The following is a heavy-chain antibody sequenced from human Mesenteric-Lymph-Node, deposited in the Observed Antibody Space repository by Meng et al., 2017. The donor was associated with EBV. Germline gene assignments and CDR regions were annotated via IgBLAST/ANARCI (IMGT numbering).Heavy chain of an antibody. V-gene: IGHV4-61*03. CDR2: SYSTAST. Sequence: DSSPGAGKPENTQPLSRNISGDADIRSQNCCSSIRPPPGTGLELIGKSYSTASTFYNTSLKSRVTISGDTSKNHFSLKLTSVTAADTAVYYCAREATTVTRSFDPWGPGTLVTVSS. D-gene: IGHD4-11*01. J-gene: IGHJ5*02. CDR1: GDADIRSQNC. CDR3: AREATTVTRSFDP.